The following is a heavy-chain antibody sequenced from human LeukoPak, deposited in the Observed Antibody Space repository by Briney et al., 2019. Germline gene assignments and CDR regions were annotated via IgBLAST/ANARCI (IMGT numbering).Heavy chain of an antibody. CDR3: AAVGDYDSSGYYYGTFDY. CDR2: IVVGSGNT. CDR1: GFTFTSSA. J-gene: IGHJ4*02. Sequence: TSVKVSCKASGFTFTSSAVQWVRQARGHRLEWIGWIVVGSGNTNYAQKFQERVTITRDMSTSTAYMELSSLRSEDTAVYYCAAVGDYDSSGYYYGTFDYWGQGTLVTVSS. V-gene: IGHV1-58*01. D-gene: IGHD3-22*01.